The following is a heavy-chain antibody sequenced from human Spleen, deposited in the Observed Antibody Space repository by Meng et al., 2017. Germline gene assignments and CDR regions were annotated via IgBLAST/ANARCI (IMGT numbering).Heavy chain of an antibody. CDR1: GGSFSAYY. CDR2: INHSGST. Sequence: QGGEGLLKPSETLSPTCCVSGGSFSAYYWSWIRQPPGKGLEWIGEINHSGSTNYNPSLESRATISVDTSQNNLSLKLSSVTAADSAVYYCARGPTTMAHDFDYWGQGTLVTVSS. CDR3: ARGPTTMAHDFDY. D-gene: IGHD4-11*01. V-gene: IGHV4-34*01. J-gene: IGHJ4*02.